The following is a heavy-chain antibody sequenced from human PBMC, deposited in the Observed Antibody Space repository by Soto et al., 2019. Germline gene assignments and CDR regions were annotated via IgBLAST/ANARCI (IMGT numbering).Heavy chain of an antibody. D-gene: IGHD1-20*01. V-gene: IGHV1-46*01. Sequence: ASVKVSCKASGYTFTNYYIHWVRQAPGQGLEWMGIINPSGGSASYTQNFQGRVTMTRDTSTSTVYMELSSLRSEGTAVYYCARGITHPTPLDYWGQGTLVTVSS. CDR2: INPSGGSA. CDR3: ARGITHPTPLDY. CDR1: GYTFTNYY. J-gene: IGHJ4*02.